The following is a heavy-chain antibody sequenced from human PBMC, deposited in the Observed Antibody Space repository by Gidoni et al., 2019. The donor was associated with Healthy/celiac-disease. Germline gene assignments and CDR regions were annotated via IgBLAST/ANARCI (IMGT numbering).Heavy chain of an antibody. Sequence: QVQLQQWGAGLLKPSETLSLTCAVYGGSFSGYYWSWIRQPPGKGLEWIGEINHSGSTNYNPSLKSRVTISVDTSKNQFSLKLSSVTAADTAVYYCARGGTIFGVVTLSAGIYYGMDVWGQGTTVTVSS. V-gene: IGHV4-34*01. CDR1: GGSFSGYY. CDR3: ARGGTIFGVVTLSAGIYYGMDV. J-gene: IGHJ6*02. CDR2: INHSGST. D-gene: IGHD3-3*01.